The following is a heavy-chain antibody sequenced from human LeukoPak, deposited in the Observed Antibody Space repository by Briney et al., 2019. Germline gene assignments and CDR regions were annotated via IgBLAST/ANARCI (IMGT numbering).Heavy chain of an antibody. CDR3: GRDLDWGAFDH. Sequence: GGSLRLSCAASRFTFSSYSMNWVRQAPGKGLEWVSSISSSGSYIYYADSVKGRFTISRDNSKNALYLQMNSLRAEDTAVYYCGRDLDWGAFDHWGQGTLVTVSS. V-gene: IGHV3-21*04. D-gene: IGHD3-9*01. CDR1: RFTFSSYS. J-gene: IGHJ4*02. CDR2: ISSSGSYI.